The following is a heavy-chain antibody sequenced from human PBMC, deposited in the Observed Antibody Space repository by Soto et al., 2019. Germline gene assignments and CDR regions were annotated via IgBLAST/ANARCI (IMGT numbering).Heavy chain of an antibody. CDR1: AFTFSSYV. CDR3: ARDGDYGDYEAIFDY. J-gene: IGHJ4*02. V-gene: IGHV3-33*01. D-gene: IGHD4-17*01. CDR2: IWYDGSNK. Sequence: GSLSLFCAASAFTFSSYVLHWVRQAPGKGLEWVAVIWYDGSNKYYADSVKGRFTISRDNSKNTLYLQMNSLRAEDTAVYYCARDGDYGDYEAIFDYWGQGTLVTISS.